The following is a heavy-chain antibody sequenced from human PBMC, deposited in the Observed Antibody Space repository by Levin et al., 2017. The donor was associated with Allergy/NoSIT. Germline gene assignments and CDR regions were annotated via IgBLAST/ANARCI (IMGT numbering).Heavy chain of an antibody. CDR1: GGSVSSGSYY. Sequence: SETLSLTCTVSGGSVSSGSYYWSWIRQPPGKGLEWIGYIYYSGSTNYNPSLKSRVTISVDTSKNQFSLKLSSVTAADTAVYYCARVAWELPALIDYWGQGTLVTVSS. CDR3: ARVAWELPALIDY. D-gene: IGHD1-26*01. CDR2: IYYSGST. V-gene: IGHV4-61*01. J-gene: IGHJ4*02.